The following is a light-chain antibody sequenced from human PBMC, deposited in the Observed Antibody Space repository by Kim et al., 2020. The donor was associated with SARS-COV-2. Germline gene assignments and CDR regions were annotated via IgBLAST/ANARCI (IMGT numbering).Light chain of an antibody. CDR1: SSNVGGYNY. Sequence: PGQATTISCPGSSSNVGGYNYVSWYQQHPGKAPKRMIYDVSKRPSGVPDRFSGSKSGNTASLTISGLQAEDEADYYCCSYAGSFPVFGGGTQLTVL. V-gene: IGLV2-11*01. CDR2: DVS. J-gene: IGLJ2*01. CDR3: CSYAGSFPV.